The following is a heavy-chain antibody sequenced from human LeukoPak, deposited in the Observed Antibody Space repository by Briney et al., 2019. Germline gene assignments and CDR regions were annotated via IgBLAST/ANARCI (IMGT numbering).Heavy chain of an antibody. D-gene: IGHD1-1*01. V-gene: IGHV3-48*01. CDR3: ARDRWNHREWFDP. CDR1: GFPFSSYS. Sequence: PGGSLRLSCAASGFPFSSYSMNWVRQAPGRGLEWVSYISSSSSTIYYADSVKGRFTISRDNAKNSLYLQMNSLRAEDTAVYYCARDRWNHREWFDPWGQGTLVTVSS. J-gene: IGHJ5*02. CDR2: ISSSSSTI.